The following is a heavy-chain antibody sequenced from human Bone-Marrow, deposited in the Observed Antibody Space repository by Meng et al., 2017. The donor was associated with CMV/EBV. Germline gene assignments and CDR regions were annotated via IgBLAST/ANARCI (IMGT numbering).Heavy chain of an antibody. CDR2: INHRRNT. Sequence: SETLSLTCAVYGGSFSGYYWSWIRQAPGKGLEWIGEINHRRNTNYNPYLKGRVTITVDTSKNQFSLILNSVTAADTALYYCAGDSGWQPGGYWGQGNLVNVSS. D-gene: IGHD3-10*01. CDR3: AGDSGWQPGGY. CDR1: GGSFSGYY. J-gene: IGHJ4*02. V-gene: IGHV4-34*01.